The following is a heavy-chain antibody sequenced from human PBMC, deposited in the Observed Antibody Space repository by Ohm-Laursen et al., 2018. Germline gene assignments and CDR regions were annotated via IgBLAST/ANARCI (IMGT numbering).Heavy chain of an antibody. J-gene: IGHJ4*02. CDR3: ARSGVPEAMYVYYFDY. V-gene: IGHV3-7*01. CDR2: IKQDGSEK. Sequence: GSLRLSCAASGFTFSSYCMNWVRQAPGKGLEWVANIKQDGSEKYYVDSVKGRFAVSRDNAKNSLYLQMNSLRAEDTAVYYCARSGVPEAMYVYYFDYWGQGTLVTVSS. D-gene: IGHD2-2*01. CDR1: GFTFSSYC.